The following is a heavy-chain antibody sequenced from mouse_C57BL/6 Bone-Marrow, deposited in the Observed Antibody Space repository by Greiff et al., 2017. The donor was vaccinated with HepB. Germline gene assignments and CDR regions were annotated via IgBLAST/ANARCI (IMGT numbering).Heavy chain of an antibody. J-gene: IGHJ3*01. D-gene: IGHD1-1*01. CDR3: ARWYGSSSWFAY. CDR1: GYTFTSYG. Sequence: VKLMESGAELARPGASVKLSCKASGYTFTSYGISWVKQRTGQGLEWIGEIYPRSGNTYYNEKFKGKATLTADKSSSTAYMELRSLTSEDSAVYFCARWYGSSSWFAYWGQGTLVTVSA. V-gene: IGHV1-81*01. CDR2: IYPRSGNT.